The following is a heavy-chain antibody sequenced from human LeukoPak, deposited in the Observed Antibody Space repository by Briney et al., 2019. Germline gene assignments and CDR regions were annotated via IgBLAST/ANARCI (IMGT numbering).Heavy chain of an antibody. CDR2: ISGSGGTT. CDR3: AKGAAYCGSDCFLYYFNY. V-gene: IGHV3-23*01. CDR1: GFTYTTFA. D-gene: IGHD2-21*02. J-gene: IGHJ4*02. Sequence: QPGGSLRLSCAASGFTYTTFAMSWVRQAPGKGLEWVSGISGSGGTTSYADSVEGRFTISRDNSKNMLFLQMNSLRAADSAVYYCAKGAAYCGSDCFLYYFNYWGQGTLVTVSS.